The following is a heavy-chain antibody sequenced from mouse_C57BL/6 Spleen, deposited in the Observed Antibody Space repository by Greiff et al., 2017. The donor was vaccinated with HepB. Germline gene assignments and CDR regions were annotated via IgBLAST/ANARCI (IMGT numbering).Heavy chain of an antibody. J-gene: IGHJ4*01. V-gene: IGHV5-16*01. CDR1: GFTFSDYY. Sequence: EVMLVESEGGLVQPGSSMKLSCTASGFTFSDYYMAWVRQVPEKGLEWVANINYDGSSTYYLDSLKSRFIISRDNAQNILYLQMSSLKSEDTATYYCARGAKAMDYWGQGTSVTVSS. CDR2: INYDGSST. CDR3: ARGAKAMDY.